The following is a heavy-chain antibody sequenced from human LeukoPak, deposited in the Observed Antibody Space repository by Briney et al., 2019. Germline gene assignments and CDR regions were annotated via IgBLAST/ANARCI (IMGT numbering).Heavy chain of an antibody. D-gene: IGHD3-22*01. V-gene: IGHV1-2*02. Sequence: ASVKVSCKASGYTFSAYYMHWVRQAPGQGLEWMGWINPNSGGTYYTQKFQGRATMTRDTSISTAYMELSRLKSDDTAVYYCARPRGYYDSSGYSDAFDIWGQGTMVTVSS. J-gene: IGHJ3*02. CDR2: INPNSGGT. CDR1: GYTFSAYY. CDR3: ARPRGYYDSSGYSDAFDI.